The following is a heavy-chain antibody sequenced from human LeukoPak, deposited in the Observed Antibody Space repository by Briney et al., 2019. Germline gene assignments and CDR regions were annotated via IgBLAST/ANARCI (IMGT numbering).Heavy chain of an antibody. CDR3: AREGYSYGYDY. Sequence: GGSLRLSCAASGFTFSSYWMHWVRQAPGKGLVWVSRINSDGSSTRYADSVKGRFTISRDNAKNTIYVQMNSLRAEDTAVYYCAREGYSYGYDYWGQGTLVTVSS. CDR1: GFTFSSYW. V-gene: IGHV3-74*01. D-gene: IGHD5-18*01. J-gene: IGHJ4*02. CDR2: INSDGSST.